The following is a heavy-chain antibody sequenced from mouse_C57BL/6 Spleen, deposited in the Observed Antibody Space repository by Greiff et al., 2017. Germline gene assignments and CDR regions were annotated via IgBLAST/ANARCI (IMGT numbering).Heavy chain of an antibody. D-gene: IGHD1-1*01. CDR1: GFSLSTFGMG. V-gene: IGHV8-8*01. CDR3: ARSTVVATPAWFAY. Sequence: QVTLKESGPGILQPSQTLSLTCSFSGFSLSTFGMGVGWIRQPSGKGLEWLAHIWWDDDKYYNPALKSRLTISKDTSKNQVFLKIANVDTADTATYYCARSTVVATPAWFAYWGQGTLVTVSA. CDR2: IWWDDDK. J-gene: IGHJ3*01.